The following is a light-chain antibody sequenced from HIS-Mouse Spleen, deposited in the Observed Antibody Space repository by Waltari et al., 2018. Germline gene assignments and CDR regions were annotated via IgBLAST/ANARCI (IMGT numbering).Light chain of an antibody. CDR3: LLYYGGAQRV. CDR2: STS. Sequence: QTVVTQEPSLTVSPGGTVTLTCASSTGAVTSGYYPNWFQQKPGQAPRALSYSTSNKHSWTPARFSGSLLGGKAALTLSGVQPEDEAEYYCLLYYGGAQRVFGGGTKLTVL. J-gene: IGLJ3*02. CDR1: TGAVTSGYY. V-gene: IGLV7-43*01.